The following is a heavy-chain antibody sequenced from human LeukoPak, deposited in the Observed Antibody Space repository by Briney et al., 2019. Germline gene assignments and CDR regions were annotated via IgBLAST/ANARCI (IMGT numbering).Heavy chain of an antibody. V-gene: IGHV3-23*01. Sequence: PGRSLRLSCAASGFTFSSYAMSWVRQAPGKGLEWVSAISGSGGSTYYADSVKGRFTISRDNSKNTLYLQMNSLRAEDTAVYYCVRAVTNWGNWFDPWGQGTLVTVSS. CDR1: GFTFSSYA. CDR2: ISGSGGST. J-gene: IGHJ5*02. D-gene: IGHD7-27*01. CDR3: VRAVTNWGNWFDP.